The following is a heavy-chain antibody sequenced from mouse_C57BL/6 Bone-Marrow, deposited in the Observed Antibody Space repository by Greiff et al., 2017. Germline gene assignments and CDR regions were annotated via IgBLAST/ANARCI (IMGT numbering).Heavy chain of an antibody. CDR2: IYPGGGYT. CDR1: GYTFTNYW. J-gene: IGHJ4*01. Sequence: VQLQQSGAELVRPGTSVKMSCKASGYTFTNYWIGWAKQRPGHGLEWIGEIYPGGGYTNYNEKFKGKATLTADKSSSTAYMQFSSLTSEDSAIYYCARSGSSYSYAMDYWGQGTSVTVSS. D-gene: IGHD1-1*01. CDR3: ARSGSSYSYAMDY. V-gene: IGHV1-63*01.